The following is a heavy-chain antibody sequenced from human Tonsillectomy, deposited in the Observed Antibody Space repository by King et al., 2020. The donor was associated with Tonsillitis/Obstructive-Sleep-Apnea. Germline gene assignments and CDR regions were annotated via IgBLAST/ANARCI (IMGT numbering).Heavy chain of an antibody. CDR1: GGSISSYY. Sequence: QLQESGPGLVKPSETLSLTCTVSGGSISSYYWSWIRQPPGKGLEWIGYVYFSGSTNHNPSLKSRVTISVDTSKNQFCLKLSSVTAADTAVYYCARDMVLEAGGDAFDIWGQGTMVTVSS. J-gene: IGHJ3*02. V-gene: IGHV4-59*01. CDR2: VYFSGST. CDR3: ARDMVLEAGGDAFDI. D-gene: IGHD3-10*01.